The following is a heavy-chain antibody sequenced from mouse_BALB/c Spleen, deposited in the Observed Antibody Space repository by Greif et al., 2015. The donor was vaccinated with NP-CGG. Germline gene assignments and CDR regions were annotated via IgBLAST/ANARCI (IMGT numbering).Heavy chain of an antibody. J-gene: IGHJ2*01. D-gene: IGHD2-3*01. V-gene: IGHV5-12-1*01. CDR2: ISSGGGST. Sequence: EVQRVESGGGLVKPGGSLKLSCAASGFAFSSYDMSWVRQTPEKRLEWVAYISSGGGSTYYPDTVKGRFTISRDNARNTLYLQMSSLKSEDTAMYYCARHFYDGYYGEDYWGQGTTLTVSS. CDR3: ARHFYDGYYGEDY. CDR1: GFAFSSYD.